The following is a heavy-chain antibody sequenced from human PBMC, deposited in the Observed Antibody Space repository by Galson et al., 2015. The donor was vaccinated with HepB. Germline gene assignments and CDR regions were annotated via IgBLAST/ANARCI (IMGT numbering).Heavy chain of an antibody. J-gene: IGHJ6*02. CDR3: ARDTSRYTGDWYWAGMDV. D-gene: IGHD2-21*02. V-gene: IGHV4-59*11. CDR2: VLYSGST. Sequence: SETLSLTCTVSGDSISDHYWSWIRQPPGKGRQWIGHVLYSGSTTYNPSLKSRVSISLGTSRHQFSLKLSAVTAADSAVYYCARDTSRYTGDWYWAGMDVWGQGTTVTVSS. CDR1: GDSISDHY.